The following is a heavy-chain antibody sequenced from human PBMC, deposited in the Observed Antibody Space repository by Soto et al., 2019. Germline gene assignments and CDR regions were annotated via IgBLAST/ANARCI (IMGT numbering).Heavy chain of an antibody. D-gene: IGHD2-21*01. CDR2: ISGSGGST. V-gene: IGHV3-23*01. CDR1: GFTFSSYA. Sequence: PGGSLRLSCAASGFTFSSYAMSWVRQAPGKGLEWVSAISGSGGSTYYADSVKGRFTISRDNSKNTLYLQMNSLRDEDTAVYYCAKYACGSLTCPYYFYSFMDVWGMGTTLTVSS. J-gene: IGHJ6*04. CDR3: AKYACGSLTCPYYFYSFMDV.